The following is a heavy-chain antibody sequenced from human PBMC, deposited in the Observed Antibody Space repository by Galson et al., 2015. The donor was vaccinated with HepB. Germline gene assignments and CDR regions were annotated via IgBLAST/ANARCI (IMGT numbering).Heavy chain of an antibody. CDR2: ISGSGGNT. CDR3: ATQNFDY. Sequence: SLRLSCAASGFTFSNFAMSWVRQAPGEGLEWVSPISGSGGNTNYADSVKGRFTISRDNSKNTLYLQMNNLRAEDTALYYCATQNFDYWGRGTLVTVSS. CDR1: GFTFSNFA. J-gene: IGHJ4*02. V-gene: IGHV3-23*01.